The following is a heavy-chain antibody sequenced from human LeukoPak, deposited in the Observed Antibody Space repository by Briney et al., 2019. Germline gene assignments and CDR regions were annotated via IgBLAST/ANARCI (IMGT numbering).Heavy chain of an antibody. J-gene: IGHJ3*02. CDR2: IYYSGST. Sequence: KPSETLSLTCTVSGGSISSYYWSWIRQPPGKGLEWIGYIYYSGSTNYNPSLKSRVTISVDTSKNQFSLKLSSVTAADTAIYYCAKNHDSNGYHTDDAFDIWGQGTMVTVSS. CDR3: AKNHDSNGYHTDDAFDI. V-gene: IGHV4-59*01. CDR1: GGSISSYY. D-gene: IGHD5-18*01.